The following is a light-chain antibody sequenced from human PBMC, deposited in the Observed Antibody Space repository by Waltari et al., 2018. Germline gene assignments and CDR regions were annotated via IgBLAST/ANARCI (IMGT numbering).Light chain of an antibody. CDR1: QSVSSAY. CDR3: QHYGNSLYT. Sequence: ELVLTQSPGTLSLSPGERAALSCRASQSVSSAYLAWYQQKPGQSPRLLIYGVSSRASCIPDRFSGSGSGTDFTLTISRLEPEDFAVYYCQHYGNSLYTFGQGTKLEIK. J-gene: IGKJ2*01. CDR2: GVS. V-gene: IGKV3-20*01.